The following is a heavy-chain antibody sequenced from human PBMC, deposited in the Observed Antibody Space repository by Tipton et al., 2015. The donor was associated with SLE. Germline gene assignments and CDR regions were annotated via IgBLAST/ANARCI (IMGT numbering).Heavy chain of an antibody. V-gene: IGHV1-2*02. J-gene: IGHJ4*02. CDR2: INPNSGGT. CDR1: GYTFISYD. Sequence: QSGAEVKKPGASVKVSCKASGYTFISYDINWVRQATGQGLEWMGWINPNSGGTNYAQKFQGRVTMTRDTSISTAYMELSRLRSDDTAVYYCAAMVRGVIISYYFDYWGQGTLVTVSS. CDR3: AAMVRGVIISYYFDY. D-gene: IGHD3-10*01.